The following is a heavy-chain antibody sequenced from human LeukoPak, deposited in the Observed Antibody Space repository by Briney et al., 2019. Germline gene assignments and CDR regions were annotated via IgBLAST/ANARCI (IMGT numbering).Heavy chain of an antibody. J-gene: IGHJ4*02. Sequence: PGGSLRLSCAASGFTFSSYWMSWVRQAPGKGLEWVSTISGSGSSTYYADSVKGRFTISRDNAKNSLYLQMNSLRAEDTAVYYCARYGRFGGVIGNYFDYWGQGTLVTVSS. CDR2: ISGSGSST. CDR3: ARYGRFGGVIGNYFDY. V-gene: IGHV3-21*04. CDR1: GFTFSSYW. D-gene: IGHD3-16*02.